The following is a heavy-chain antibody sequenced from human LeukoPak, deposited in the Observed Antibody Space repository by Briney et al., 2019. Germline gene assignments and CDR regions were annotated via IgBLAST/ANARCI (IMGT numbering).Heavy chain of an antibody. CDR1: GFTFSSYG. J-gene: IGHJ4*02. CDR2: ISSRSSTI. V-gene: IGHV3-48*04. D-gene: IGHD1-26*01. Sequence: GGSLRLSCAASGFTFSSYGMNWVRQAPGKGLEWISYISSRSSTIYYADSVKGRFTISRDNAKNSLYLEMTSLRAEDTAVYYCASGSPAGDYWGQGTLVTVSS. CDR3: ASGSPAGDY.